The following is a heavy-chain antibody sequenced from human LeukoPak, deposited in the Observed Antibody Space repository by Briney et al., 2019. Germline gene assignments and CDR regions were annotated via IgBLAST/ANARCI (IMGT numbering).Heavy chain of an antibody. Sequence: GGSLRLPCAASGFTFSGSAMHWVRQASGKGLEWVGRIRSKANSYATAYAASVKGRFTISRDDSKNTAYLQMNSLKTEDTAVYYCTRHLDYVGYYYYYMDVWGKGTTVTVSS. J-gene: IGHJ6*03. V-gene: IGHV3-73*01. CDR3: TRHLDYVGYYYYYMDV. D-gene: IGHD4-17*01. CDR2: IRSKANSYAT. CDR1: GFTFSGSA.